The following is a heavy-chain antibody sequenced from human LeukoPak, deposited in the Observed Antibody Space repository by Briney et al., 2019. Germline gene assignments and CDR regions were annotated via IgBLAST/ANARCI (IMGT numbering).Heavy chain of an antibody. J-gene: IGHJ4*02. D-gene: IGHD6-19*01. Sequence: ASVKVSCKASGYTFTSYYMHWVRQAPGQGLEWMGIINPSGGSTSYAQKFQGRVTMTRDTSTSTVYTELSSLRSEDTAVYYCALWLVRGGFDYWGQGTLVTVSS. CDR1: GYTFTSYY. CDR3: ALWLVRGGFDY. V-gene: IGHV1-46*01. CDR2: INPSGGST.